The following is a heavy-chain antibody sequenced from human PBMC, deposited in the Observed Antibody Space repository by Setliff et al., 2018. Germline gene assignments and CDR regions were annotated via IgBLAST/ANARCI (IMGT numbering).Heavy chain of an antibody. CDR1: GGSISSYY. D-gene: IGHD3-16*01. CDR3: TRSRGPRVVLAADFDF. CDR2: IDYSGST. J-gene: IGHJ4*02. Sequence: PSETLSLTCTVSGGSISSYYWSWIRQPPGKGLEWIGYIDYSGSTNYNPSLKSRVTISLDTSKNQFSLQLSSVTSDDTAVYFCTRSRGPRVVLAADFDFWGQGTLVTV. V-gene: IGHV4-59*01.